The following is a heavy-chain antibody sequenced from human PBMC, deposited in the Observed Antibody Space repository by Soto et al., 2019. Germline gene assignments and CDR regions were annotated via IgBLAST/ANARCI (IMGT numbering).Heavy chain of an antibody. CDR1: GGSVRSVVFS. CDR3: ARGHYYYAMDV. V-gene: IGHV4-30-2*01. Sequence: QLKLQESGAGVVKPSQTLSLTCAVSGGSVRSVVFSWNWIRHPPGQGLEWMGYISHGGSPHDTPSLRGRVSIAVDRSTNVISLNVPSMTAADTAVYFCARGHYYYAMDVWGQGTPVTVSS. J-gene: IGHJ6*02. CDR2: ISHGGSP.